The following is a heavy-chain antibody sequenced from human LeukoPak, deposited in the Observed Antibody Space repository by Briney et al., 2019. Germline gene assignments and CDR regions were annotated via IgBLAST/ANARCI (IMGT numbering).Heavy chain of an antibody. D-gene: IGHD3-3*01. Sequence: ASVKVSCKASGYTFTSYYIHWVRQAPGQGLEWMGIINPSGGSTSYAQKFQGRVTMTRDTSTSTVYMELSSLRSEDTAVYYCARGKYFWSGPTYNWFDPWGQGTLVTVSS. CDR1: GYTFTSYY. CDR2: INPSGGST. CDR3: ARGKYFWSGPTYNWFDP. V-gene: IGHV1-46*01. J-gene: IGHJ5*02.